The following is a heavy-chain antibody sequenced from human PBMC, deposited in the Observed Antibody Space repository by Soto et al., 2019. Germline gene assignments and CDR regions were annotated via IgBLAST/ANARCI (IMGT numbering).Heavy chain of an antibody. CDR3: ARDWGYFYGYFDY. CDR2: ITSGGSTI. Sequence: EVQLVESGGGLVQPGGSLRLSCAASGFTFSSYNINWVRKAPGKGLEWVSYITSGGSTIYYADSVKGRFTISRDNAKNSLYLQMNSLRDEDTAVYYCARDWGYFYGYFDYWGQGTLVTVSS. V-gene: IGHV3-48*02. CDR1: GFTFSSYN. D-gene: IGHD3-10*01. J-gene: IGHJ4*02.